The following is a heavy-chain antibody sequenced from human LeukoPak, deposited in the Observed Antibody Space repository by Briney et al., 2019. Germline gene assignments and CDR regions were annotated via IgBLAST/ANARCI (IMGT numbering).Heavy chain of an antibody. CDR3: ARDRGGSYSAIDY. CDR1: GFTFSSYS. CDR2: ISSSSSTI. J-gene: IGHJ4*02. D-gene: IGHD1-26*01. Sequence: PGGSLRLSCAASGFTFSSYSMTWVRQAPGKGLDWVSFISSSSSTIYYADSVKGRFTISRDNAKNSLYLQMNSLRAEDTAVYYCARDRGGSYSAIDYWGQGTLVTVSS. V-gene: IGHV3-48*04.